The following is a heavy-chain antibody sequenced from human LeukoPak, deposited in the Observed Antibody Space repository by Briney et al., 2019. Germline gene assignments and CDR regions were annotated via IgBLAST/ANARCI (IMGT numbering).Heavy chain of an antibody. V-gene: IGHV1-69*13. J-gene: IGHJ4*02. D-gene: IGHD5-24*01. CDR2: IIPIFGTA. CDR1: GGTFSSYA. Sequence: SVKVSCKASGGTFSSYAISWVRQAPGQGLEWMGGIIPIFGTANYAQKFQGRVTITADESTSTAYMELSSLRSEDTAVYYCARGRDGYNYAFDYWGQGTLVTVSS. CDR3: ARGRDGYNYAFDY.